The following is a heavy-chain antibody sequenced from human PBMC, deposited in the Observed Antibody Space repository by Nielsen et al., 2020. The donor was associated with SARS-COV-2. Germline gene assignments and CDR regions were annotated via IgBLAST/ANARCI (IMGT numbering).Heavy chain of an antibody. V-gene: IGHV3-9*01. CDR3: AKDISPVYSGSYHDY. J-gene: IGHJ4*02. CDR2: ISWNSGSI. Sequence: SLKISCAASGFTFSGSAMHWVRQAPGKGLEWVSGISWNSGSIGYADSVKGRFTISRDNAKNSLYLQMNSLRAEDTALYYCAKDISPVYSGSYHDYWGQGTLVTVSS. D-gene: IGHD1-26*01. CDR1: GFTFSGSA.